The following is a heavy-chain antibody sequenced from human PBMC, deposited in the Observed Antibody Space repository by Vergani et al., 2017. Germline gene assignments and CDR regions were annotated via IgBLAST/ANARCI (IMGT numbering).Heavy chain of an antibody. CDR2: IWYDGSNK. CDR3: ARDSDSSGYKKGWSEIDY. J-gene: IGHJ4*02. CDR1: GFTFSSYG. V-gene: IGHV3-33*01. Sequence: QVQLVQSGGGVVQPGRSLRLSCAASGFTFSSYGMHWVRQAPGKGLEWVAVIWYDGSNKYYADSVKGRLTISRDNSKKTLYLQMNSLRAEDTAVYYCARDSDSSGYKKGWSEIDYWGQGTLVTVSS. D-gene: IGHD3-22*01.